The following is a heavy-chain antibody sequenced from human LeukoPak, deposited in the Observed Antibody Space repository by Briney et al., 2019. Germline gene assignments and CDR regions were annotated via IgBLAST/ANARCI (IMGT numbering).Heavy chain of an antibody. J-gene: IGHJ4*02. Sequence: PGGSLRLSCAASGLTVSSDYMSWVRQAPGKGLEWVSLSSSSHDTHYTDSVKGRFSVSRDTSKNTLYLQMNSLRVEDTAVYYCARDSGSYGNDYWGQGTLVTVSS. CDR2: SSSSHDT. CDR3: ARDSGSYGNDY. D-gene: IGHD1-26*01. V-gene: IGHV3-53*01. CDR1: GLTVSSDY.